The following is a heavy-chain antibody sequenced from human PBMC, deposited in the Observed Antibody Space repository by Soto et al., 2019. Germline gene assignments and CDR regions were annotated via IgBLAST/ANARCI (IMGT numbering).Heavy chain of an antibody. CDR1: GGTFSTYT. CDR3: AGDPDSHYHGSHASSYP. Sequence: QVQLVQSGAEVKKPGSSVKVSCKASGGTFSTYTITWVRQAPGQGLEWMGRIIPIIGIINYAQKFQGRVTISADKFTGTAYMVLTGLRSDDTAVYYCAGDPDSHYHGSHASSYPWGQGTLVTVSS. V-gene: IGHV1-69*08. D-gene: IGHD4-4*01. CDR2: IIPIIGII. J-gene: IGHJ5*02.